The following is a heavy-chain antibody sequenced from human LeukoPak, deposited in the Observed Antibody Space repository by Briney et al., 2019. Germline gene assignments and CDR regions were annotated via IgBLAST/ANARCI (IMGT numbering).Heavy chain of an antibody. V-gene: IGHV1-18*01. CDR1: GYTFTSYG. Sequence: ASVKVSCKASGYTFTSYGISWVRQAPGQGLEWMGWISAYNGNTNYAQKLQGRVTMTTDTSTSTAYMELRSLRSDDTAVYYCADGGSDYDSSGYYSDAYFQHWGQGTLVTVSS. CDR2: ISAYNGNT. J-gene: IGHJ1*01. D-gene: IGHD3-22*01. CDR3: ADGGSDYDSSGYYSDAYFQH.